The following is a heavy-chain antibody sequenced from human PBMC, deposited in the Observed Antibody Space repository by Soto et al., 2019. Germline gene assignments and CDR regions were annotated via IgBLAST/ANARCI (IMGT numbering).Heavy chain of an antibody. CDR3: AKDLEGIAVAGRDYYYYGMDV. CDR2: IGTAGDT. CDR1: GFTFSSYD. J-gene: IGHJ6*02. Sequence: GGSLRLSCAASGFTFSSYDMHWVRQATGKGLEWVSAIGTAGDTYYPGSVKGRFTISRENAKNSLYLQMNSLRAGDTAVYYCAKDLEGIAVAGRDYYYYGMDVWGQGTTVTVSS. V-gene: IGHV3-13*01. D-gene: IGHD6-19*01.